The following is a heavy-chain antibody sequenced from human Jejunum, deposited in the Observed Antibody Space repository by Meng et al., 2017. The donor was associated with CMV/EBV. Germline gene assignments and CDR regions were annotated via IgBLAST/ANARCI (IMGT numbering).Heavy chain of an antibody. CDR3: ARGRWTGGWFDP. V-gene: IGHV4-59*12. CDR1: GDSISTYC. Sequence: CTVSGDSISTYCWTWIRQVPGKGLEWIGYVHGTRGTNYNPSLKSRVTISADTSKNQLSLRLTSVTAADTAVYYCARGRWTGGWFDPWGQGILVTVSS. D-gene: IGHD3/OR15-3a*01. CDR2: VHGTRGT. J-gene: IGHJ5*02.